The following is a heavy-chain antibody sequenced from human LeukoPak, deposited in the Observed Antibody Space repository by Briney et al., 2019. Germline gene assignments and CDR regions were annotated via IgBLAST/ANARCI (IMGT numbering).Heavy chain of an antibody. D-gene: IGHD6-13*01. J-gene: IGHJ4*02. CDR1: GGSISSSSYY. CDR2: ISRTGNSI. V-gene: IGHV3-11*04. Sequence: NPSETLSLTCTVSGGSISSSSYYWGWIRQPPGKGLEWISYISRTGNSIYYADSVKGRFTVSRDSAKNTLYLQMNSLRAEDTAVYYCARGPYSSNWYVDYWGQGTLVTVAS. CDR3: ARGPYSSNWYVDY.